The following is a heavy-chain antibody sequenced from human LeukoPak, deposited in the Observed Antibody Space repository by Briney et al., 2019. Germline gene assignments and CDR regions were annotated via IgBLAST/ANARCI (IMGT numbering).Heavy chain of an antibody. CDR2: IKQDGSKK. CDR1: GFTFRNYY. J-gene: IGHJ4*02. V-gene: IGHV3-7*04. CDR3: TRVGYIDEGIDY. D-gene: IGHD5-24*01. Sequence: GGSLRLSCAASGFTFRNYYMHWVRQAPGKGLEGVANIKQDGSKKSYVDSVKGRFTISRDNAKNSLYLQMNSLRAEDTAIYYCTRVGYIDEGIDYWGQGTLVTVSS.